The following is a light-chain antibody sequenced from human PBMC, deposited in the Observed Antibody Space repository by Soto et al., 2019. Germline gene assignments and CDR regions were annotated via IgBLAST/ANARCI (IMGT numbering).Light chain of an antibody. CDR2: GAS. Sequence: ESVLTQSPATLSVSPGERATLSCRASQSVSSNLAWYQQKPGQAPRLIXYGASTRATGIPARFSGSGSGTEFTLIISSLQSEDFAAYYCQQYNNWPPWTFGQGTKVDIK. CDR3: QQYNNWPPWT. V-gene: IGKV3-15*01. CDR1: QSVSSN. J-gene: IGKJ1*01.